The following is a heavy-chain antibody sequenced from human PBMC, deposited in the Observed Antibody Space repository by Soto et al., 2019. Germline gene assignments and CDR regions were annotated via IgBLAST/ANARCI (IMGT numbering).Heavy chain of an antibody. CDR3: ERDAAPCDGIGLAHG. D-gene: IGHD2-21*02. Sequence: GWSLRLSCAASGFTFSDYAIIWIRQVPGKGLQWVSGLYGNGGGVHYADSVKGRFTISRDNSAYSAYLQMNNLRVEDTAVYYCERDAAPCDGIGLAHGWGQGTVVTVSS. V-gene: IGHV3-23*01. CDR2: LYGNGGGV. CDR1: GFTFSDYA. J-gene: IGHJ4*02.